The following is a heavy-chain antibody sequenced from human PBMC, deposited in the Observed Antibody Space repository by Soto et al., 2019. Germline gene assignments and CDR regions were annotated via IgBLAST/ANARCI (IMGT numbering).Heavy chain of an antibody. V-gene: IGHV1-46*01. CDR2: INPSGGST. J-gene: IGHJ3*02. D-gene: IGHD3-10*01. CDR3: ASRWFGASDAFDI. Sequence: ASVKVSCKASGYTFTSYYMHWVRQAPGQGLEWMGIINPSGGSTTYAQRFQGRVTMTRDTSTSTVYMELSSLRSEDTAVYYCASRWFGASDAFDIRGQGTMVIVS. CDR1: GYTFTSYY.